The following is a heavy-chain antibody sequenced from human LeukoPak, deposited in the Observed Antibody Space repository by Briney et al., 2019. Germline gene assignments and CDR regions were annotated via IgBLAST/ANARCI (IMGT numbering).Heavy chain of an antibody. CDR3: ARDHLANLASRLFDP. CDR2: IHHSGRT. Sequence: PSETLSLTCTVSGYSISSDYYWGWIRQPPGKGLEWIGSIHHSGRTYYNPSLKNRVTISIDTSKNQFSLKLSSVTAADTAVYYCARDHLANLASRLFDPWGQGTLVTVSS. CDR1: GYSISSDYY. J-gene: IGHJ5*02. V-gene: IGHV4-38-2*02. D-gene: IGHD3-3*01.